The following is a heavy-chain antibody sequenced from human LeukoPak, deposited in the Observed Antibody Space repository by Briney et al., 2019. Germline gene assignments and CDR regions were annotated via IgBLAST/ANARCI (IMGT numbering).Heavy chain of an antibody. CDR2: ISGSGGST. J-gene: IGHJ4*02. CDR3: AKEGLRYFDWLWAYDY. Sequence: GRSLRLSCAASGFTFSSYAMSWVRQAPGKGLEWVSAISGSGGSTYYADSVKGRFTISRDNSKNTLYLQMNSLRAEDTAVYYCAKEGLRYFDWLWAYDYWGQGTLVTVSS. CDR1: GFTFSSYA. D-gene: IGHD3-9*01. V-gene: IGHV3-23*01.